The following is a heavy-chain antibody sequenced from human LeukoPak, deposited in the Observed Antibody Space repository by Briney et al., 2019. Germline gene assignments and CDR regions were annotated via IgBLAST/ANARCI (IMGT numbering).Heavy chain of an antibody. CDR1: GYTLTELS. V-gene: IGHV1-24*01. CDR3: ATGFRGWSGR. CDR2: FDPEDGET. D-gene: IGHD6-19*01. J-gene: IGHJ4*02. Sequence: GASVKVPCKVSGYTLTELSMHWVRQAPGEGLEWMGGFDPEDGETIYAQKFQGRVTMTEDTSTDTAYMELSSLRSEDTAVYYCATGFRGWSGRWGQGTLVTVSS.